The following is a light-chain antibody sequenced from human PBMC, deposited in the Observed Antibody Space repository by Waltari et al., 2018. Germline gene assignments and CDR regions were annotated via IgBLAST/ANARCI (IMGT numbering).Light chain of an antibody. Sequence: GSPGQSITISCTGTSSDVGNYNLVSWYQQHPGKAPKLMISAGSKRPSGVSNRFSGSKSGSTASLTISGLQAEDEADYYCCSYAGSSTYVFGTGTKVTVL. V-gene: IGLV2-23*01. CDR3: CSYAGSSTYV. CDR1: SSDVGNYNL. J-gene: IGLJ1*01. CDR2: AGS.